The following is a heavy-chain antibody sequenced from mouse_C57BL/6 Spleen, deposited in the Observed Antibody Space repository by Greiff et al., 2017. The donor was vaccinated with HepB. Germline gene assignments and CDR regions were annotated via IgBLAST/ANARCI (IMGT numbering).Heavy chain of an antibody. CDR2: IWSGGST. CDR3: ASLNWVHWYFDV. Sequence: VKVVESGPGLVQPSQSLSITCTVSGFSLTSYGVHWVRQSPGKGLEWLGVIWSGGSTDYNAAFISRLSISKDNSKSQVFFKMNSLQADDTAIYYCASLNWVHWYFDVWGTGTTVTVSS. CDR1: GFSLTSYG. J-gene: IGHJ1*03. D-gene: IGHD4-1*01. V-gene: IGHV2-2*01.